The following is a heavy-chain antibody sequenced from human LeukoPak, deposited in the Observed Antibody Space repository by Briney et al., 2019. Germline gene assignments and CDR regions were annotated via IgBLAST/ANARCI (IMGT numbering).Heavy chain of an antibody. CDR3: AREYYDSSGYYSYYFDY. D-gene: IGHD3-22*01. Sequence: RASVKVSCKASGYTFTGYYMHWVRQAPGQGLEWMGWISPNSGGTNYAQNFRGRVTMTRDTSISTAYMELSRLRSDDTAVYYCAREYYDSSGYYSYYFDYWGQGTLVTVSS. CDR2: ISPNSGGT. J-gene: IGHJ4*02. V-gene: IGHV1-2*02. CDR1: GYTFTGYY.